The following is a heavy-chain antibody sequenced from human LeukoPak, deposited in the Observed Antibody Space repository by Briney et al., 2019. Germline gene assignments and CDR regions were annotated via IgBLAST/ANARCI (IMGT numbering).Heavy chain of an antibody. V-gene: IGHV3-21*01. CDR2: ISTGSSYI. CDR1: KFTFSSYS. Sequence: PGGSLRLSCAASKFTFSSYSMNWVRQAPGKGLQWVSSISTGSSYIYYADSVKGRFTISRDNAKNSLYLQMNSLGAEDTAVYYCARDRYGGYESGHYFDLWGQGTLVTVSS. CDR3: ARDRYGGYESGHYFDL. J-gene: IGHJ4*02. D-gene: IGHD5-12*01.